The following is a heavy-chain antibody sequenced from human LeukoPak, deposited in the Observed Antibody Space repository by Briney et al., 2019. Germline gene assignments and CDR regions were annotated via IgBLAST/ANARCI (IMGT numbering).Heavy chain of an antibody. CDR3: ARAMNSWFLLDLDY. J-gene: IGHJ4*02. CDR1: GYTFTGYY. Sequence: ASMKVSCKASGYTFTGYYIHWVRQAPGQGLEWMGWIDPNSGDTKYVQKFQGRATMTRDTSISTAYMDLSSLRSDDTAMYYCARAMNSWFLLDLDYWGQGTLVTVSS. CDR2: IDPNSGDT. D-gene: IGHD3-22*01. V-gene: IGHV1-2*02.